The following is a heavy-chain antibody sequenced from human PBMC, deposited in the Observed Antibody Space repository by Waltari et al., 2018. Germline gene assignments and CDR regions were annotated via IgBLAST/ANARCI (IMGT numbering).Heavy chain of an antibody. CDR2: IYYRGST. CDR1: GGSISSHY. CDR3: ARASSGWFGSDY. D-gene: IGHD6-19*01. V-gene: IGHV4-59*11. Sequence: QVQLQESGPGLVKPSETLSLTCTVSGGSISSHYWSWIRQPPGKGLEWIGSIYYRGSTNYNPSLKSRVTISVDTCKNQFALKLSSVTAADTAVYYCARASSGWFGSDYWGQGTLVTVSS. J-gene: IGHJ4*02.